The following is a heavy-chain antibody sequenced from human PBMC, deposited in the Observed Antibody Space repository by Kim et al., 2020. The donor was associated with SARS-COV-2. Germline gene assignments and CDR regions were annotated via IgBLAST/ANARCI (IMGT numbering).Heavy chain of an antibody. D-gene: IGHD6-13*01. J-gene: IGHJ2*01. V-gene: IGHV5-51*01. CDR3: ARRRGGIAAFWYFDL. Sequence: PSFQGHVTISADKSISTAYLQWSSMKASDTAMYYCARRRGGIAAFWYFDLWGRGTLVTVSS.